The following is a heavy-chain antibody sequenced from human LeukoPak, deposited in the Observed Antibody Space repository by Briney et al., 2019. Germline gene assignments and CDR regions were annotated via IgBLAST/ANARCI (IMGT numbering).Heavy chain of an antibody. J-gene: IGHJ4*02. CDR3: ARERGYCGAGTCYHFDN. CDR1: GYFFTSYY. CDR2: INPRGGGA. V-gene: IGHV1-46*01. D-gene: IGHD2-15*01. Sequence: AASVTVSCKPSGYFFTSYYMHWVRQAPGQGLEWMGVINPRGGGATYAQNFQGRVTLTSDTSTSTFYMELSSLRSEDTAVYYCARERGYCGAGTCYHFDNWGQGTLVTVSS.